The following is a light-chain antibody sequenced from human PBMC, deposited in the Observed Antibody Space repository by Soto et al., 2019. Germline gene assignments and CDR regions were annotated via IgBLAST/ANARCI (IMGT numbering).Light chain of an antibody. J-gene: IGLJ1*01. CDR2: DVC. CDR1: SSDVGGYNS. CDR3: CSYAGSRTYL. Sequence: QSALTQPRSVSGSPGQSVTISCTGTSSDVGGYNSVSWYQQHPGKAPKLMIYDVCKRPSGVPDRFSGSESGNTASLTISGLQAEDETAYYCCSYAGSRTYLFGTGTKVTVL. V-gene: IGLV2-11*01.